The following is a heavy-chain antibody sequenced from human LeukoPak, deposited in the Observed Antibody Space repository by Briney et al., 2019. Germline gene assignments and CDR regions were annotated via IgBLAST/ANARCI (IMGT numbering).Heavy chain of an antibody. D-gene: IGHD3-16*02. Sequence: SETLSLTCAVYGGSFSGYYWSWTRQPPGKELEWIGEINHSGSTNYNPSLKSRVTISVDTSKNQFSLKLSSVTAADTAVYYCARGRGYDYVWGSYRWGYYFDYWGQGTLVTVSS. CDR3: ARGRGYDYVWGSYRWGYYFDY. CDR2: INHSGST. V-gene: IGHV4-34*01. J-gene: IGHJ4*02. CDR1: GGSFSGYY.